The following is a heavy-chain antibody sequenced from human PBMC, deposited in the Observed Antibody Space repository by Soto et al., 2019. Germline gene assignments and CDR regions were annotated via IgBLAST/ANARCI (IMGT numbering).Heavy chain of an antibody. J-gene: IGHJ4*02. CDR3: ARPVGPPSYYDSSGYPRGFNY. V-gene: IGHV4-61*01. CDR2: IYYSGST. D-gene: IGHD3-22*01. CDR1: GGSVSSGSYY. Sequence: SETLSLTCTVSGGSVSSGSYYWSWIRQPPGKGLEWIGYIYYSGSTNYNPSLKSRVTISVATSKNQFSLKLSSVTAADTAVYYCARPVGPPSYYDSSGYPRGFNYWGQGTLDPVSS.